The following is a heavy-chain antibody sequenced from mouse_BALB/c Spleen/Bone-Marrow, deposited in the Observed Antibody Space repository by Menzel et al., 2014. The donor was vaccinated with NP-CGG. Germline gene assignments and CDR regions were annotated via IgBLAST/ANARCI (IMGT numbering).Heavy chain of an antibody. D-gene: IGHD3-1*01. CDR3: TTLARSDFDY. CDR1: GYTFSNYW. V-gene: IGHV1-5*01. J-gene: IGHJ2*01. Sequence: VQLKESGTVLARPGAAVKMSCKASGYTFSNYWMHWVKQRPGQGLEWIGTIYPGNSDTTYNQKFKGKAKLTAVTSTSTAYMELSSLTNEDSAVYYCTTLARSDFDYWGQGTTLTASS. CDR2: IYPGNSDT.